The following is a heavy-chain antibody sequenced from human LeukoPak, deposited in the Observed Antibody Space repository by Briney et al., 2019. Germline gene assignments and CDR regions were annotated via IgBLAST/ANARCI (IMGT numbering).Heavy chain of an antibody. Sequence: GASVKVSCKVCGYTFTDYYLHWVRQAPGQGLEWMGWINPKSGGTNYAQKFQDRVTMTRDTSISTAYMELTRLRSDDSAVYYCSRSIVGATPIDYWGQGTLVTVSS. CDR3: SRSIVGATPIDY. CDR1: GYTFTDYY. CDR2: INPKSGGT. V-gene: IGHV1-2*02. D-gene: IGHD1-26*01. J-gene: IGHJ4*02.